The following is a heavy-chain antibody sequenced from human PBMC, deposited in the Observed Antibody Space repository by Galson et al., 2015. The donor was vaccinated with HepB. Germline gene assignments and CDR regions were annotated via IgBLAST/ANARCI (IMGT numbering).Heavy chain of an antibody. J-gene: IGHJ4*02. CDR1: GGTFSRYA. Sequence: SVKVSCKASGGTFSRYAISWVRQAPGQGLEWMGGIIPILGIANYAQKFQGRVTITADKSTSTAYMELSSLRSEDTAVYYCASYQGYSGLYYFDYWGQGTLVTVSS. V-gene: IGHV1-69*10. CDR2: IIPILGIA. CDR3: ASYQGYSGLYYFDY. D-gene: IGHD1-26*01.